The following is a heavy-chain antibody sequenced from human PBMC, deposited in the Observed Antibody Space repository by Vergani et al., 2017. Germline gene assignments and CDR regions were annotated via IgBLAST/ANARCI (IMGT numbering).Heavy chain of an antibody. D-gene: IGHD6-13*01. V-gene: IGHV3-43*01. Sequence: EVQLVESVGVVVQPGGSLRLSCAASGFTFDDYTIQWVRQAPGKGLEWVSLISWDGGSTDYADSVKGRFTISRDNSKNSLYLQMNSLRTEDTALYYCAKAYSSSWYYFDYWGQGTLVTVSS. CDR1: GFTFDDYT. CDR2: ISWDGGST. CDR3: AKAYSSSWYYFDY. J-gene: IGHJ4*02.